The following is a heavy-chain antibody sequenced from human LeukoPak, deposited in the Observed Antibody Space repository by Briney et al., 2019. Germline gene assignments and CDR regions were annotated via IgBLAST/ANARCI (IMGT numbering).Heavy chain of an antibody. CDR2: ISGSGGST. D-gene: IGHD3-16*02. Sequence: GGSLRLPCAASGFTFSSYEMNWVRQAPGKGLEWVSAISGSGGSTYYADSVKGRFTISRDNSKNTLYLQMNSLRAEDTAVYYCAKMGYDYVWGSYRYTEYFDYWGQGTLVTVSS. CDR3: AKMGYDYVWGSYRYTEYFDY. V-gene: IGHV3-23*01. CDR1: GFTFSSYE. J-gene: IGHJ4*02.